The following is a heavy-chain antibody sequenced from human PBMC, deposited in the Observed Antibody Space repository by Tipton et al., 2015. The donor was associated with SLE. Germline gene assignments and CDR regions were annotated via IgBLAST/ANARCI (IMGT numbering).Heavy chain of an antibody. CDR1: GFTVSSNY. CDR2: IYSGGST. CDR3: ARGEAAAGVDY. Sequence: SLRLSCAASGFTVSSNYMSWVRQAPGKGLEWVSVIYSGGSTYYADSVKGRFTISRDNSRNTLYLQMNSLRAEDTAVYYCARGEAAAGVDYWGQGTLVTVSS. D-gene: IGHD6-13*01. V-gene: IGHV3-66*02. J-gene: IGHJ4*02.